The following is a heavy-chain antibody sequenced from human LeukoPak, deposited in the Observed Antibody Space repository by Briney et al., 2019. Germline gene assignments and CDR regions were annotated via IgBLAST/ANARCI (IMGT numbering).Heavy chain of an antibody. D-gene: IGHD3-10*01. CDR2: ISGSGGST. J-gene: IGHJ4*02. V-gene: IGHV3-23*01. CDR3: ARNGYYYGSGSYWPFDY. CDR1: GFTFSSYG. Sequence: GGSLRLSCAASGFTFSSYGMSWVRQAPGKWLEWVSAISGSGGSTYYADSVKGRFTISRDNSKNTLYLQMNSLRAEDTAVYYCARNGYYYGSGSYWPFDYWGQGTLVTVSS.